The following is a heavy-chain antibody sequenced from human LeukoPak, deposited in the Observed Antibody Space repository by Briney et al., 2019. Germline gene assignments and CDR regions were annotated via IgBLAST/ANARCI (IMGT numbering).Heavy chain of an antibody. CDR2: ISYDGSNK. D-gene: IGHD5-18*01. CDR3: AKDTAMGY. V-gene: IGHV3-30*18. CDR1: GFTFSNYA. J-gene: IGHJ4*02. Sequence: GGSLRLSCAASGFTFSNYAMNWVRQAPGKGLEWVAVISYDGSNKYYADSVKGRFTISRDNSKNTLYLQMNSLRAEDTAVYYCAKDTAMGYWGQGTLVTVSS.